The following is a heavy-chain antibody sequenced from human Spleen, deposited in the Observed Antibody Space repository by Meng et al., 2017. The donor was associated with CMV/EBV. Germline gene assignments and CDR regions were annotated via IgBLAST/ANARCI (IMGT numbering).Heavy chain of an antibody. Sequence: SGPTLVKPTQTLTLTCTFSGFSLTTRGVGVGWLRQPPGKAPEWLALLYWNDDKRFSPSLQSRLTITKDTSKNQVVLTMTNVDPVDTATYFCAHSPPMTIFGEVIVVGPSDYFDCWGQGTLVTVSS. J-gene: IGHJ4*02. CDR2: LYWNDDK. V-gene: IGHV2-5*01. CDR1: GFSLTTRGVG. D-gene: IGHD3-3*01. CDR3: AHSPPMTIFGEVIVVGPSDYFDC.